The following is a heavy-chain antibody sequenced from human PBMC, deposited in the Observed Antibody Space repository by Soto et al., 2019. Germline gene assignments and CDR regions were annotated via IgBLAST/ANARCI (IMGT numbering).Heavy chain of an antibody. Sequence: QVQLVQSGAEVKKPGASVKVSCKASGYTFTSYGISWVRQAPGQGLEWMGWISAYNGNTNYAQKLQDRVTMTTDTSTSTAYMELRSLRSDDTAVYYCARDGALGENYYSYGMDVWGQGTTVTVSS. CDR2: ISAYNGNT. J-gene: IGHJ6*02. D-gene: IGHD3-16*01. V-gene: IGHV1-18*01. CDR3: ARDGALGENYYSYGMDV. CDR1: GYTFTSYG.